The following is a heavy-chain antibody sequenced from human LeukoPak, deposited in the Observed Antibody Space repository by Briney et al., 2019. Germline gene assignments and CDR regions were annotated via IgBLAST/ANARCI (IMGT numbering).Heavy chain of an antibody. V-gene: IGHV3-21*01. CDR1: GFTFSSYS. CDR2: ISSSSSYI. D-gene: IGHD5-24*01. J-gene: IGHJ4*02. CDR3: ARDYADGYNDY. Sequence: GGSLRLSCAASGFTFSSYSMDWVRQAPGKGLEWVSSISSSSSYIYYADSVKGRFTISRDNAKNSLYLQMNSLRAEDTAVYYCARDYADGYNDYWGQGTLVIVSS.